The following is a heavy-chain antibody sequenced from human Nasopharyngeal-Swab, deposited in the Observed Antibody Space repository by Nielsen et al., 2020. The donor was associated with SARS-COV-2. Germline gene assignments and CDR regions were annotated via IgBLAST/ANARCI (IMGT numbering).Heavy chain of an antibody. CDR1: GYSFINYW. CDR2: IYPGDSDT. V-gene: IGHV5-51*01. J-gene: IGHJ6*02. D-gene: IGHD6-13*01. Sequence: KVSCKGSGYSFINYWIGWVRQMPGKGLEWMGIIYPGDSDTRYNPSFQGQVTISADKSINTAYLLGSSLKASDTAMFYCARGGGPVGSRSWSLNGMDVWGQGTTVTVSS. CDR3: ARGGGPVGSRSWSLNGMDV.